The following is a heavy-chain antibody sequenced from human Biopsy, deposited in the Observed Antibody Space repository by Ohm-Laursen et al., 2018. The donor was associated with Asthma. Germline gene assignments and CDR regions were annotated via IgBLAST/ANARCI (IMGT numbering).Heavy chain of an antibody. CDR2: ISVYNGNT. D-gene: IGHD5-12*01. J-gene: IGHJ5*02. Sequence: ASVKVSCKTSGYTFNRAGITWVRQAPGQGLEWMGWISVYNGNTKVAQKLQDRVTMITGTSTSTAYMELRSLRSDDTAVYFCAATGYSGYYYRTWGQGTLVTVSS. CDR1: GYTFNRAG. V-gene: IGHV1-18*01. CDR3: AATGYSGYYYRT.